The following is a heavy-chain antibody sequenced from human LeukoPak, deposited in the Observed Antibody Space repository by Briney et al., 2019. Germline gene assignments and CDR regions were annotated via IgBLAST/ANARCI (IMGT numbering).Heavy chain of an antibody. J-gene: IGHJ4*02. CDR2: ISGSGGST. CDR3: AKEVRGNSYGPIFDY. D-gene: IGHD5-18*01. CDR1: GFTFSSYG. Sequence: PGGSLRLSCAASGFTFSSYGMSWVRQAPGKGLEWVSAISGSGGSTYYADSVKGRFTISRDNSKNTLYLQMNSLRAEDTAVYYCAKEVRGNSYGPIFDYWGQGTLVTVSS. V-gene: IGHV3-23*01.